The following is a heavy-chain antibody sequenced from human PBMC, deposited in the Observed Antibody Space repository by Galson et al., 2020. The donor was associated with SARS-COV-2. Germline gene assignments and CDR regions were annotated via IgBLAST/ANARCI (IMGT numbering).Heavy chain of an antibody. D-gene: IGHD2-15*01. CDR2: IKHDGIEK. CDR3: ARVDCSGGSCYPVNY. V-gene: IGHV3-7*03. CDR1: GFGYSYYW. Sequence: GGSLRLSCAAPGFGYSYYWMSWVRQAPGRGLEWVANIKHDGIEKYYVDSVKGRFTISRDNPKNSLYLQMNNLRVEDTAVYHCARVDCSGGSCYPVNYWGQGTLVTVSA. J-gene: IGHJ4*02.